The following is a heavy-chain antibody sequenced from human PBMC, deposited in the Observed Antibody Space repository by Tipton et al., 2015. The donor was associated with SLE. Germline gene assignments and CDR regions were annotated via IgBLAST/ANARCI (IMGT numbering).Heavy chain of an antibody. Sequence: QSGAEVKKPGSSVKVSCKASGGTFSSYAISWVRQAPGQGLEWMGGIIPIFGTANYAQKFQGRVTITADESTSTAYMELSSLRSEDTAVYYCASTMGGATVTLLDYWGQGPLVTVSS. V-gene: IGHV1-69*01. J-gene: IGHJ4*02. CDR2: IIPIFGTA. CDR3: ASTMGGATVTLLDY. D-gene: IGHD4-17*01. CDR1: GGTFSSYA.